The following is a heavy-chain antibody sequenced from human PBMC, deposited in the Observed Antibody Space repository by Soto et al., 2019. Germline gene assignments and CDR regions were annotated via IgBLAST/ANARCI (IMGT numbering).Heavy chain of an antibody. J-gene: IGHJ4*02. CDR1: GFTFSSYS. CDR2: ISSSSSYI. Sequence: GGSLRLSCAASGFTFSSYSMNCVRQAPGKGLEWVSSISSSSSYIYYADSVKGRFTISRDNAKNSLYLQMNSLRAEDTAVYYCATDRYCSSTSCSGSNYWGQGTLVTVSS. V-gene: IGHV3-21*01. CDR3: ATDRYCSSTSCSGSNY. D-gene: IGHD2-2*01.